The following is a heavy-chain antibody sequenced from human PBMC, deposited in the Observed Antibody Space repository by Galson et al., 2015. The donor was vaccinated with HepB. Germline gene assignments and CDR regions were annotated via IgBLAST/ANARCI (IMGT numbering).Heavy chain of an antibody. CDR3: ALGGSGSPLFDY. V-gene: IGHV3-48*02. Sequence: LRLSCAASGFIFSSYSMNWVRQAPGKGLEWVSYISSSSRTIYYADSVKGRFTISRDNAKNSLYLQMNSLRDEDTAVYYCALGGSGSPLFDYWGQGTLVTVSS. CDR1: GFIFSSYS. D-gene: IGHD3-10*01. J-gene: IGHJ4*02. CDR2: ISSSSRTI.